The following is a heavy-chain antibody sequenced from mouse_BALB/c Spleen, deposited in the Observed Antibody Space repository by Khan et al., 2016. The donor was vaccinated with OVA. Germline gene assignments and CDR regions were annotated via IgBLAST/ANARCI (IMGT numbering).Heavy chain of an antibody. CDR1: GFNIKDYY. V-gene: IGHV14-1*02. Sequence: VQLKESGTELVRPGTLVRLSCTASGFNIKDYYIHWVKQRPDQGLEWIGWIDPENGKTIYDPKFQGKASITADTSSNTVYLQPSSLTSEDTAVYYCPRAILIYVDYWGQGTTLTVSS. CDR3: PRAILIYVDY. CDR2: IDPENGKT. J-gene: IGHJ2*01.